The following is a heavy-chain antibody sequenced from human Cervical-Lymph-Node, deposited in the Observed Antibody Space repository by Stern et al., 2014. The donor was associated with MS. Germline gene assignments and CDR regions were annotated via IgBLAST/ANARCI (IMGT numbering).Heavy chain of an antibody. CDR3: ARMMGSGYRHYFDY. Sequence: QVTLRESGPALVKPTQTLTLTCTFSGFSLITSGTRVSWIRQSPGRALEWLARIDWNDKTFYNSSQMTRLTISKDTSKNQVVLTMTNVDPVDTATYYCARMMGSGYRHYFDYWGQGTPVTVPS. D-gene: IGHD3-3*01. J-gene: IGHJ4*02. CDR2: IDWNDKT. V-gene: IGHV2-70*04. CDR1: GFSLITSGTR.